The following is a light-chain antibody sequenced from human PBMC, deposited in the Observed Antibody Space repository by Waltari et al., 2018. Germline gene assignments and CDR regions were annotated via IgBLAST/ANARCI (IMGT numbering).Light chain of an antibody. J-gene: IGLJ3*02. CDR3: QAWDSSMGV. Sequence: YELTQTLSVSVSPGQTATITCSGDKLGDKNVCWYQQKPGQSPVLIIYHDAKRPSGISERFHGSNSGNTATLTIRGTQAMDEGDYYCQAWDSSMGVFGGGTKLTVL. V-gene: IGLV3-1*01. CDR2: HDA. CDR1: KLGDKN.